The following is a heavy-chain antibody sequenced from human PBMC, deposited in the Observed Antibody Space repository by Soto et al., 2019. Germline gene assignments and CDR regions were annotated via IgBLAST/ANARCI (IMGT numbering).Heavy chain of an antibody. D-gene: IGHD3-10*01. Sequence: GGSLRLSCAGSWFRFSDHYMTWVRQAPGKGLEWVSKISGGGTTMYYADSVKGRFTVSRDNAKNSLYLQMNSLRAEDTAVYYCAGDPFYYASGFWGRGTLVTVSS. V-gene: IGHV3-11*01. CDR1: WFRFSDHY. CDR3: AGDPFYYASGF. J-gene: IGHJ4*02. CDR2: ISGGGTTM.